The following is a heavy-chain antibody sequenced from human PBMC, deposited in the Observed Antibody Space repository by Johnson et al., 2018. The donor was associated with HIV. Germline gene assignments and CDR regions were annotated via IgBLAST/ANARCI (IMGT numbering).Heavy chain of an antibody. CDR1: GFTFSSNA. CDR3: AREDPYDYSTGPDIFDI. D-gene: IGHD2-8*02. CDR2: ISYDGTNT. V-gene: IGHV3-30*04. Sequence: QVQLVESGGGVVQPGRSLRLSCAASGFTFSSNAIHWVRQAPGKGLEWVAVISYDGTNTYYADSVKGRFTISRDNPRNTLYLQMNSLRAEDTAVYYCAREDPYDYSTGPDIFDIWGQGTMVTVSS. J-gene: IGHJ3*02.